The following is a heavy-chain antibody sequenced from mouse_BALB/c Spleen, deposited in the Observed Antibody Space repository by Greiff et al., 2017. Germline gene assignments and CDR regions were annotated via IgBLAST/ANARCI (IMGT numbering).Heavy chain of an antibody. J-gene: IGHJ1*01. Sequence: EVKLVESGGGLVKPGGSLKLSCTASGFTFSSYAMSWVRQTPEKRLEWVASISSGGSTYYPDSVKGRFTISRDNARNILYLQMSSLRSEDTAMYYCAREETYYGNYEYIDVWGAGTTVTVSS. CDR2: ISSGGST. D-gene: IGHD2-10*01. V-gene: IGHV5-6-5*01. CDR3: AREETYYGNYEYIDV. CDR1: GFTFSSYA.